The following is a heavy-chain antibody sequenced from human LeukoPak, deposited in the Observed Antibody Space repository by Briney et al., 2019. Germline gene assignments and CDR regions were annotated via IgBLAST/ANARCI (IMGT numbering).Heavy chain of an antibody. CDR2: INHSGST. CDR1: GGSFSGYY. Sequence: SETLSLTCAVYGGSFSGYYWSWIRQPPGKGLEWIGEINHSGSTNYNPSLKSRVTISVDTSKNQFSLKLSSVTAADTAVYYCARGGGYCSGGSCYSFAFDIWGQGTMVTVSS. D-gene: IGHD2-15*01. CDR3: ARGGGYCSGGSCYSFAFDI. J-gene: IGHJ3*02. V-gene: IGHV4-34*01.